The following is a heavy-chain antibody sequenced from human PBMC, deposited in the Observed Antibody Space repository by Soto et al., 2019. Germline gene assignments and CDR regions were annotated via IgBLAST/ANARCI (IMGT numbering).Heavy chain of an antibody. CDR3: AAAESSSYGPVGH. V-gene: IGHV3-66*01. D-gene: IGHD6-6*01. Sequence: EVQLVESGGDLVQSGGSLRLSCAVSGFTVSSNYMSWVRQAPGKGLEWVSVIYSGGATHYIDSVKGRFTISRDDSRNTLYLQMNNVRAQDTAVYYCAAAESSSYGPVGHWGQGTLVIVSS. CDR2: IYSGGAT. CDR1: GFTVSSNY. J-gene: IGHJ5*02.